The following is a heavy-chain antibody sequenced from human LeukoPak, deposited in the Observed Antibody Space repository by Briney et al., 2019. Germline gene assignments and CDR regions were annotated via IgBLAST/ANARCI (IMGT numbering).Heavy chain of an antibody. J-gene: IGHJ4*02. CDR2: ISDSGDST. V-gene: IGHV3-23*01. CDR3: AKGIPLTVFDY. CDR1: GFTFSSYG. D-gene: IGHD3-9*01. Sequence: GGSLRLSXAASGFTFSSYGMSWVRQAPGKGLEWVSSISDSGDSTYYADSVKGRFTFSRDNSKNTLYLQMNSLRAEDTAVYYCAKGIPLTVFDYWGQGTLVTVSS.